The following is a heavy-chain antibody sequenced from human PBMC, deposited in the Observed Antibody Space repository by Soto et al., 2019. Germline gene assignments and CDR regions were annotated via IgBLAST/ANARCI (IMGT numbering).Heavy chain of an antibody. Sequence: LRLSCAASGFTFRSYAMNWVRQAPGKGLQWVSTITGSADSTYYADSVKGRFTISRDNSKNTLYLQMNGLRAEDTAIYYCAKDPAVPGLFGYWGQGTLVTVSS. CDR3: AKDPAVPGLFGY. CDR2: ITGSADST. J-gene: IGHJ4*02. V-gene: IGHV3-23*01. D-gene: IGHD6-19*01. CDR1: GFTFRSYA.